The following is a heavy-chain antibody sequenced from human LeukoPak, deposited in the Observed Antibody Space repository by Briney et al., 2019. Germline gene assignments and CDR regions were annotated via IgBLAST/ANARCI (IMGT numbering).Heavy chain of an antibody. CDR3: ARGRPVLLWFGEPSNWFDP. Sequence: PSETLSLTCAVYGGSFSGYYWSWIRQPPGKGLEWIGEINHSGSTNYNPSLKSRVTISVDTSKNQFSLKLSSVTAADTAVYYCARGRPVLLWFGEPSNWFDPWGQGTTVTVSS. CDR1: GGSFSGYY. CDR2: INHSGST. V-gene: IGHV4-34*01. J-gene: IGHJ5*01. D-gene: IGHD3-10*01.